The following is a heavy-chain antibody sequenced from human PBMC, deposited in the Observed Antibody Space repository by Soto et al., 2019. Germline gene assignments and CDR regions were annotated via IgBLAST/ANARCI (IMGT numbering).Heavy chain of an antibody. CDR3: ATESGSTYGYFDH. CDR1: GGSVTSDEDY. V-gene: IGHV4-30-4*01. Sequence: PSETLSLTCTVSGGSVTSDEDYWTWIRQSPGKGLEWIGYISTSGSTGYNPSLKTRLSISVDRSKNQFTLRLTSVTAADTAVYFCATESGSTYGYFDHWGQGTQVTVSS. CDR2: ISTSGST. J-gene: IGHJ4*02. D-gene: IGHD5-18*01.